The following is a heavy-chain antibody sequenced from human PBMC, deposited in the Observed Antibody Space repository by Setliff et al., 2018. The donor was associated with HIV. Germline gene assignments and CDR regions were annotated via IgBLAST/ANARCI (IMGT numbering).Heavy chain of an antibody. CDR2: ISSGGST. D-gene: IGHD3-3*01. Sequence: GSLRLSCAASGFTVSSKYMSWVRQAPGKGLEWVSGISSGGSTHYADSVKGRFTISRDNSKNTLYLQMNSLRAEDTTVYYCAKDRITISAFDHWGQGTLVTVSS. V-gene: IGHV3-53*01. CDR1: GFTVSSKY. J-gene: IGHJ4*02. CDR3: AKDRITISAFDH.